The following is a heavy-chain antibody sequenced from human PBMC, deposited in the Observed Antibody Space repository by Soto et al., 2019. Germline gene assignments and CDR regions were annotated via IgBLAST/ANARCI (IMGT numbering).Heavy chain of an antibody. CDR2: IIPIFGSR. V-gene: IGHV1-69*01. Sequence: QVQLVQSGAEVRKPGSSVKVSCKASRDAFSKYAFNWVRQAPGQGLDWMGWIIPIFGSRNYAEKFQGRVTITADESTSTAYLELRGLRFEDTAVYYCGRGERYLGVWGQGTTVTVSS. CDR1: RDAFSKYA. J-gene: IGHJ6*02. CDR3: GRGERYLGV. D-gene: IGHD1-20*01.